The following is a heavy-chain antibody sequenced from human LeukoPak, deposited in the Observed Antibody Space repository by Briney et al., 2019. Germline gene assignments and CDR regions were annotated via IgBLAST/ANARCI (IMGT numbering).Heavy chain of an antibody. D-gene: IGHD5-12*01. Sequence: GGSLRLSCAASEFTFSSYGMTWVRQAPGKGLEWVSAISGSGGSTYYADSVKGRFTISRDNSKNALYLQMNSLRAEDTAVYYCAKGATIYDYWGQGTLVTVSS. CDR3: AKGATIYDY. CDR2: ISGSGGST. CDR1: EFTFSSYG. V-gene: IGHV3-23*01. J-gene: IGHJ4*02.